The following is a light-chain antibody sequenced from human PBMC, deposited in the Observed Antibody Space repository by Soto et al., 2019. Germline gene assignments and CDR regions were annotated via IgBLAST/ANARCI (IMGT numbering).Light chain of an antibody. CDR3: QQYNNWPRT. Sequence: EIVMTQSPGTLSVSPGERATLSCRASQSVSSDLAWYQQKPGQAPRLLMYGASTRATGIPARFSANGSGTEFTLTISSLQSEDFAVYFCQQYNNWPRTFGQGTKVDIK. CDR2: GAS. CDR1: QSVSSD. V-gene: IGKV3-15*01. J-gene: IGKJ1*01.